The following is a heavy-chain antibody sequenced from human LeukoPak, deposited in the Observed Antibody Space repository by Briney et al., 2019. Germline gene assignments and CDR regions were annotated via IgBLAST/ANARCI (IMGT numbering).Heavy chain of an antibody. Sequence: ASVKVSCKASGYTFTSYYMHWVRQAPGQGLEWMGIINPSGGSTSYAQKFQGRVTMTRDTSTSTVYMELSSLRSEDTAVYYCAREYPGYSYGYAGVVPPYFDYWGQGTLVTVSS. D-gene: IGHD5-18*01. V-gene: IGHV1-46*01. CDR3: AREYPGYSYGYAGVVPPYFDY. J-gene: IGHJ4*02. CDR1: GYTFTSYY. CDR2: INPSGGST.